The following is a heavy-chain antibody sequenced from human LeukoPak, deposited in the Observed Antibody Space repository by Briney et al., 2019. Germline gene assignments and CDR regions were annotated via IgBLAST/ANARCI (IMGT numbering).Heavy chain of an antibody. CDR2: INDSGST. D-gene: IGHD3-3*01. CDR3: ARGRSSGTTIRPLDY. CDR1: GGSFSDFY. V-gene: IGHV4-34*01. Sequence: PSETLSLTCAVYGGSFSDFYRSWIRQSPGKGLEWIGEINDSGSTNYNPSLKSRVTISSDTSKNQFSLKLNSLTAADTAVYYCARGRSSGTTIRPLDYWGQGTLVTVSS. J-gene: IGHJ4*02.